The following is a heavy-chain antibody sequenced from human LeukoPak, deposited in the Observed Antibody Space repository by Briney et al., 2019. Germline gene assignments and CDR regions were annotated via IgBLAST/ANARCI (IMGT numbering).Heavy chain of an antibody. CDR1: GHILTELG. V-gene: IGHV1-24*01. D-gene: IGHD3-9*01. Sequence: ASVTVSCKVSGHILTELGIHWVRQVPGNGLVWMVGFYPAPGETVYAQAFQGRVTMNEDKYTDTAYMEVDGLRSEDTAVYYCATPRAIFDYNSWTHQPFDAWGQGTLVTVSS. J-gene: IGHJ4*02. CDR3: ATPRAIFDYNSWTHQPFDA. CDR2: FYPAPGET.